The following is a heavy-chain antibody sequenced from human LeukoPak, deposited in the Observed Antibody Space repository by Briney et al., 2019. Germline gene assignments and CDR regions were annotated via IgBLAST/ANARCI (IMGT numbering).Heavy chain of an antibody. CDR2: ISAYNGIT. J-gene: IGHJ4*02. V-gene: IGHV1-18*01. Sequence: ASVKVSCKASGYTFTSYGISWVRQAPGQGLEWIGWISAYNGITNYAQKLQGRVSMTTDTSTSTAYMELRSLRSDDTAVYYCARLVVPAATFDYWGQGTLVTVSS. CDR1: GYTFTSYG. CDR3: ARLVVPAATFDY. D-gene: IGHD2-2*01.